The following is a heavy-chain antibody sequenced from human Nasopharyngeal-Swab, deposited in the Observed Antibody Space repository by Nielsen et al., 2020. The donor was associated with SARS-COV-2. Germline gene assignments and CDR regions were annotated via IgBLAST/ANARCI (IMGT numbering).Heavy chain of an antibody. CDR1: GFTFNSYS. CDR3: ARGGRYSYGNYGMDV. J-gene: IGHJ6*02. CDR2: ISSSSSTI. Sequence: GSLKISCAASGFTFNSYSMNWVRQAPGKGLEWVSYISSSSSTIYYADSVKGRFTISRDNAKNSLYLQMNSLRAEDTAVYYCARGGRYSYGNYGMDVWGQGTTVTVSS. D-gene: IGHD5-18*01. V-gene: IGHV3-48*04.